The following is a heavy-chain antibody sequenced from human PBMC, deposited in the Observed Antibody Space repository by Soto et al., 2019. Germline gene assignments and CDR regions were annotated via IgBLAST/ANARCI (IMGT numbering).Heavy chain of an antibody. J-gene: IGHJ3*01. CDR2: TYYRSKWFH. Sequence: QGQLQQSGPGLVKPSQPLSLTCAISGDSVASDITSWNWIRQSPSRGLEWLGRTYYRSKWFHDYAASVKSRININPDTSKTQFSLELNSMTPEATAVYYCARGNALYVWGQWTVVTVSS. CDR3: ARGNALYV. CDR1: GDSVASDITS. V-gene: IGHV6-1*01. D-gene: IGHD3-10*01.